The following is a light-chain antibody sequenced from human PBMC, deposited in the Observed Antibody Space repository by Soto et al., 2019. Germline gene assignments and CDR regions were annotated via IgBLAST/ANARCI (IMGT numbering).Light chain of an antibody. Sequence: AIQLTHSPSSLSASVGDRVTITCRASHDISTYLAWYQQKPGKAPKLLIYDASSLQSGVPSRFSGHGSGTDFTLTISSLQPDDFATYYCQQYNSYTTFGQGTKVDIK. J-gene: IGKJ2*01. CDR1: HDISTY. CDR3: QQYNSYTT. V-gene: IGKV1-13*02. CDR2: DAS.